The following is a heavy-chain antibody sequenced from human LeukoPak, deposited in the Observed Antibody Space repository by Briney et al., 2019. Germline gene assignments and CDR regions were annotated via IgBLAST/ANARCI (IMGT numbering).Heavy chain of an antibody. Sequence: GGSLRLSCAASGFTFSSYAMSWVRQAPGKGLEWVSAISGSGGSTYYADSVKGRFTISRDNSKNTLYLQMNSLRAEDTAVYYCAKDRNWTVLKNDAFDIWGQGTIVTVSS. CDR1: GFTFSSYA. CDR2: ISGSGGST. CDR3: AKDRNWTVLKNDAFDI. V-gene: IGHV3-23*01. J-gene: IGHJ3*02. D-gene: IGHD1-1*01.